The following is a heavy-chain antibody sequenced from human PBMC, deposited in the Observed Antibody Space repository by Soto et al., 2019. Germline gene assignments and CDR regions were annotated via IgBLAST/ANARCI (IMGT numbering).Heavy chain of an antibody. V-gene: IGHV1-46*01. D-gene: IGHD2-2*01. J-gene: IGHJ3*02. CDR1: GYTFTSYY. CDR2: INPSGGST. Sequence: ASVKVSCKASGYTFTSYYMHWVLQAPGQGLEWMGIINPSGGSTSYAQKFQGRVTMTRDTSTSTVYMELSSLRSEDTAVYYCARGIVLVPAAIVYDAFDIWGQGTMVTVSS. CDR3: ARGIVLVPAAIVYDAFDI.